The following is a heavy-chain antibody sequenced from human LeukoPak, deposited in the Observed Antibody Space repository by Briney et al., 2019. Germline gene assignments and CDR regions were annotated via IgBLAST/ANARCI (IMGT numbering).Heavy chain of an antibody. CDR3: AREQRGGLSGSLGGLFASYYTYYYMDV. J-gene: IGHJ6*03. D-gene: IGHD1-26*01. V-gene: IGHV1-69*05. CDR2: IIPIFGTA. CDR1: GGTFSSYA. Sequence: SVKVSCKASGGTFSSYAISWVRQAPGQGLEWMGGIIPIFGTANYAQKFQGRVTITTDESTSTAYMELSSLRSEDTAVFFCAREQRGGLSGSLGGLFASYYTYYYMDVWGRGTTVTVSS.